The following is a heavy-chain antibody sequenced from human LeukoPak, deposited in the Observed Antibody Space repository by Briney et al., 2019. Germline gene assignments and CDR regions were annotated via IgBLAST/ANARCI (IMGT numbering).Heavy chain of an antibody. V-gene: IGHV4-59*01. CDR3: ARRGTYYVFDY. D-gene: IGHD1-26*01. Sequence: PSETLSLTCTVSGGSISSYYWSWIRQPPGKGLEWIGYINYSGSTFYNPSLRSRVTMSVDTSKRQFSLNLNSVTAADTAVYYCARRGTYYVFDYWGLGTLVTVSS. CDR1: GGSISSYY. CDR2: INYSGST. J-gene: IGHJ4*02.